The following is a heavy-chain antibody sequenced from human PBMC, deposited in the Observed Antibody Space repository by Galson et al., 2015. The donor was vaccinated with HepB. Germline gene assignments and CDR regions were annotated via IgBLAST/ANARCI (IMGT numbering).Heavy chain of an antibody. V-gene: IGHV3-53*01. D-gene: IGHD2-21*02. CDR1: GFTVSSNY. J-gene: IGHJ4*02. CDR3: AVAYCGGDCPIDY. Sequence: SLRLSCAASGFTVSSNYMSWVRQAPGKGLEWVSVIYSGGSTYYADSVKGRFTISRDNSKNTLYLQMNSLRAEDTAVYYCAVAYCGGDCPIDYWGQGTLVTVSS. CDR2: IYSGGST.